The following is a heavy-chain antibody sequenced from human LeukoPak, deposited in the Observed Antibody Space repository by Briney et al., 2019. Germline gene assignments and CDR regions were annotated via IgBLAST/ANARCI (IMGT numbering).Heavy chain of an antibody. D-gene: IGHD2-8*01. Sequence: GGSLRLSCPAPGFTFSSYWMHWVRQAPGKGLVWVSHIKTDGSTVSYADSVKGRFTISRDNAKSTLYLQMNSLRAEDTAVYFCARAGFYNGLDYWGQGTLVTASS. CDR3: ARAGFYNGLDY. CDR1: GFTFSSYW. J-gene: IGHJ4*02. V-gene: IGHV3-74*01. CDR2: IKTDGSTV.